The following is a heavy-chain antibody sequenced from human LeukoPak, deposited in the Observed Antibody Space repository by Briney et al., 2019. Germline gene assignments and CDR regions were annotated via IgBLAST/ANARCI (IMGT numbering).Heavy chain of an antibody. V-gene: IGHV3-13*01. Sequence: GGSLRLSCAASGFTFSSYDMHWVRQATGKGLEWVSAIGTAGDTYYPGSVKGRFTISRENAKNSLYLQMNSLRARDTAVYYCARGASSGEYFDYWGQGTLVTVSS. CDR3: ARGASSGEYFDY. CDR1: GFTFSSYD. CDR2: IGTAGDT. D-gene: IGHD3-10*01. J-gene: IGHJ4*02.